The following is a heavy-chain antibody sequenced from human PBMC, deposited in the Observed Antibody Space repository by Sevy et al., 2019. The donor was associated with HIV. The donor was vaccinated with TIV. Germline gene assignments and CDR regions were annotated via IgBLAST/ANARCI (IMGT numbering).Heavy chain of an antibody. CDR3: ARDRDRGYFDP. CDR1: GGTFSGYS. D-gene: IGHD6-13*01. J-gene: IGHJ5*02. V-gene: IGHV1-69*13. Sequence: ASVKVSCKTSGGTFSGYSISWLRQAPGQGLEWMGGIIAISGTTNYLQKFQGRITITADVSTRTVYMELRSLRIEDTAIYFCARDRDRGYFDPWGQGTPVTVSS. CDR2: IIAISGTT.